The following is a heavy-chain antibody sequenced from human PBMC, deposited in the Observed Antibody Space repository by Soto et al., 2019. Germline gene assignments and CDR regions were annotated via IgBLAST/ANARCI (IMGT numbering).Heavy chain of an antibody. CDR3: ASKPNSLYYFDY. D-gene: IGHD5-18*01. CDR1: GYSISSSHW. J-gene: IGHJ4*02. Sequence: SXTLSLTCAVSGYSISSSHWWGWIRQPPGKGLEWIGYIYYSGSTYYNPSLKSRVTMSVDTSKNQFSLKLTSVTAVDTAVYYCASKPNSLYYFDYWGQGALVTVSS. V-gene: IGHV4-28*01. CDR2: IYYSGST.